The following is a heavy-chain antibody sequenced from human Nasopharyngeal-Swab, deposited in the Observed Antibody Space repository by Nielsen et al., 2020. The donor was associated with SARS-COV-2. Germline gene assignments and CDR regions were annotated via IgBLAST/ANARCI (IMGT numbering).Heavy chain of an antibody. V-gene: IGHV4-34*01. CDR2: INHSGST. D-gene: IGHD2/OR15-2a*01. J-gene: IGHJ5*02. Sequence: WIRQSPGKGLEWIGEINHSGSTNYNPSLKSRVTISVDTSKNQFSLKLSSVTAADTAVYYCARGKRSNYFRVSPPNWFDPWGQGTLVTVSS. CDR3: ARGKRSNYFRVSPPNWFDP.